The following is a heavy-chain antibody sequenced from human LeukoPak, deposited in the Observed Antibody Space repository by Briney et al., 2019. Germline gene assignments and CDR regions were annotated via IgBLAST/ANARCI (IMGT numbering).Heavy chain of an antibody. J-gene: IGHJ4*02. CDR3: VRGKLVNAVGHFDN. CDR2: INTDESHI. CDR1: GFTFSNYW. Sequence: GGALRLSCAASGFTFSNYWMHWVRQAPGKGLVWVSRINTDESHINYADSVKGRFTISRDNAKNTLYLQMNSLRVEDTGVYYCVRGKLVNAVGHFDNWGQGTLVTVSS. D-gene: IGHD4-23*01. V-gene: IGHV3-74*01.